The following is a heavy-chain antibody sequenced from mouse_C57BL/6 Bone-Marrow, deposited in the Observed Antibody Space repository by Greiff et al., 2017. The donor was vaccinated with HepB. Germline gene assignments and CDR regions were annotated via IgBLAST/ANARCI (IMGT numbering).Heavy chain of an antibody. CDR1: GFTFSLYG. V-gene: IGHV5-6-3*01. D-gene: IGHD3-3*01. Sequence: EVMLVESGGGLVQPGGSLKLSCAASGFTFSLYGMSWVRQTPDKRLELVASINSNDGTTYYADTIKGRFTITRDNAKNTLYLQMSSLKSEDTAIYYCARRDLFVYWGQGTLVTVSA. J-gene: IGHJ3*01. CDR2: INSNDGTT. CDR3: ARRDLFVY.